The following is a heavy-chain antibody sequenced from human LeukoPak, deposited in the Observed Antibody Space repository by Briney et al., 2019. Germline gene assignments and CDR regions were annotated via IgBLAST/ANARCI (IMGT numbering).Heavy chain of an antibody. CDR2: IIPIFGTA. D-gene: IGHD3-22*01. Sequence: SVTVSCKASGGTFSSYAISWVRQAPGQGLEWMGGIIPIFGTANYAQKFQGRVTITADESTSTAYMELRSLRSDDTAVYYCARVAGYYYDSSGPSLIDYWGQGTLVTVSS. J-gene: IGHJ4*02. CDR1: GGTFSSYA. V-gene: IGHV1-69*13. CDR3: ARVAGYYYDSSGPSLIDY.